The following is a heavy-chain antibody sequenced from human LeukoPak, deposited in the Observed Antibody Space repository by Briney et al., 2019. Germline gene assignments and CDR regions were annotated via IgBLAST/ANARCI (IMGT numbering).Heavy chain of an antibody. CDR1: GFTFSSYS. J-gene: IGHJ6*02. Sequence: PGGSLRLSCAASGFTFSSYSMNWVRQAPGKGLEWVSSISSSSSYIYYADSVKGRFTISRDNAKNSLYLQMNSLRAEDTAVYYCAGDIVVVPASDVWGQGTTVTVSS. CDR2: ISSSSSYI. CDR3: AGDIVVVPASDV. D-gene: IGHD2-2*01. V-gene: IGHV3-21*01.